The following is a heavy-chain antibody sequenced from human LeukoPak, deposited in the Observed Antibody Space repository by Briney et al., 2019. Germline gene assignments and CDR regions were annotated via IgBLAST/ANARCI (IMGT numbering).Heavy chain of an antibody. J-gene: IGHJ4*02. CDR1: GFSLSNFQ. V-gene: IGHV3-23*01. D-gene: IGHD7-27*01. CDR2: IGNNGGGI. Sequence: PGGSLRLSCVASGFSLSNFQMYWVRHPPGKRLEWVSIIGNNGGGIHYADSVKGRFTISRDNFKNALYLQMNSLRVEDTAVYYCAIDPNWGTHSWGQGVLVTVSS. CDR3: AIDPNWGTHS.